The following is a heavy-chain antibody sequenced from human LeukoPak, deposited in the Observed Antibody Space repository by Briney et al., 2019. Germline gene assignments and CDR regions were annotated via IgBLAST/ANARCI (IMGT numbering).Heavy chain of an antibody. V-gene: IGHV4-61*01. CDR1: GGSVSSGSYY. D-gene: IGHD3-10*01. Sequence: SETLSLTCTVSGGSVSSGSYYWSWIRQPPGKGLEWIGYIYYSGSTNYNPSLKSRVTISVDTSKNQFSLKLSSVTAAGTAVYYCARQGLYYYGSGSYAFDAFDIWGQGTMVTVSS. CDR3: ARQGLYYYGSGSYAFDAFDI. CDR2: IYYSGST. J-gene: IGHJ3*02.